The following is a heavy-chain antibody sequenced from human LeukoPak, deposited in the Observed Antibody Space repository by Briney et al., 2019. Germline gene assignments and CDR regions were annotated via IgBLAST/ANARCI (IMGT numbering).Heavy chain of an antibody. CDR3: AKLVIAVAAGGGY. CDR2: ISYDGSNK. D-gene: IGHD6-19*01. V-gene: IGHV3-30*18. J-gene: IGHJ4*02. CDR1: GFTFSSYG. Sequence: GGSLRLSCAASGFTFSSYGMHWVRQAPGKGLEWVAVISYDGSNKYYADSVKGRFTISRDNSKNTLYLQMNSLRAEDTAVYYCAKLVIAVAAGGGYWGQGTLVTVSS.